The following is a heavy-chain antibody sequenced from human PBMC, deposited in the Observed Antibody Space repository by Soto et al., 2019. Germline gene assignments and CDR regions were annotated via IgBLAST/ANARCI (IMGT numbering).Heavy chain of an antibody. CDR3: ARERLYGPASS. J-gene: IGHJ4*02. CDR1: GFTVNSNY. D-gene: IGHD3-10*01. CDR2: IYDGGKT. V-gene: IGHV3-53*02. Sequence: EVQLVETGGGLIQPGGSLRLSCAASGFTVNSNYMSWVRQAPGKGLEWVSVIYDGGKTYYADSVKGRFTISKDSSKNTIYLQMSSLRTEDTAVYYCARERLYGPASSWGQGTLVTVSS.